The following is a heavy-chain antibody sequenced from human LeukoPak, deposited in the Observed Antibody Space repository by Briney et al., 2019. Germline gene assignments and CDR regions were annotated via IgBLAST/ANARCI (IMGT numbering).Heavy chain of an antibody. D-gene: IGHD4-11*01. CDR1: GFTFSSYG. J-gene: IGHJ4*02. CDR3: ARDHHYSNYQHYFDY. Sequence: PGGSLRLSCAASGFTFSSYGMHWVRQAPGKGLEWVAVIWYDGSNKYYADSVKGRFTISRDNSKNTLYLQMNSLRAEDTAVYYCARDHHYSNYQHYFDYWGQGTLVTVSS. CDR2: IWYDGSNK. V-gene: IGHV3-33*01.